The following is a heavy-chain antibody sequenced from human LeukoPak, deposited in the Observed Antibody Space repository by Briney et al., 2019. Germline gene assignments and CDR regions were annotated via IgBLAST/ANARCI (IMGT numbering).Heavy chain of an antibody. V-gene: IGHV4-34*01. CDR2: INQSGSS. Sequence: SETLSLTCAVYGGSFIGYYWSWIRHPPGKGLEWIGEINQSGSSNYNPSLKSRVTMSVDTSKNQFSLKLSSVTAADTAVYYCARRGRYFDWSMRDGFDYWGQGTLVTASS. J-gene: IGHJ4*02. CDR3: ARRGRYFDWSMRDGFDY. CDR1: GGSFIGYY. D-gene: IGHD3-9*01.